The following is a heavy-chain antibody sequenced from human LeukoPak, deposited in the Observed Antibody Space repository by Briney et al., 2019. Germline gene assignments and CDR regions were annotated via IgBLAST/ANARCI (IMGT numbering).Heavy chain of an antibody. CDR3: AKGDGYGSGSSVDY. J-gene: IGHJ4*02. CDR1: GFTFDDYA. Sequence: PGGSLRLSCAASGFTFDDYAMHWVRQAPGKGLEWVSLISWDGGSTYYADSVKGRFTISRDNSKNSLYLQMNSLRAEDTALYYCAKGDGYGSGSSVDYWGQGTLVTVSS. D-gene: IGHD3-10*01. V-gene: IGHV3-43D*03. CDR2: ISWDGGST.